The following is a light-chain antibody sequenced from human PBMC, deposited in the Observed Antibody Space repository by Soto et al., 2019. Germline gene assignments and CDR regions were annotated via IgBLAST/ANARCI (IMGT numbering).Light chain of an antibody. CDR1: QSVNSNY. J-gene: IGKJ2*01. CDR3: QQYGTSPLYT. V-gene: IGKV3-20*01. CDR2: GAS. Sequence: EIVLTQSPGTLSLSPGERATLSCRASQSVNSNYLAWYHQKPGQAPRPLIYGASSRATGIPNRFRGSGSGTEFTLTISRLEPEDFAVYYCQQYGTSPLYTFGQGTKLEIK.